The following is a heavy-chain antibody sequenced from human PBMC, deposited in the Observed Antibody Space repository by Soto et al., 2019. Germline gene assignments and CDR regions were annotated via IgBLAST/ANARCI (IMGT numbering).Heavy chain of an antibody. CDR2: IAYDGNGK. J-gene: IGHJ6*02. CDR3: AEDVGVYFPDYYRVVV. CDR1: GFTFKTHA. V-gene: IGHV3-30*18. D-gene: IGHD1-26*01. Sequence: QVQLLESGGGVVQPGTSLRLSCAASGFTFKTHAMHWVRQAPGKGLEWMAVIAYDGNGKFYADSVKGRFTISRDNSKNALYLENNTMRKEDKAVYYCAEDVGVYFPDYYRVVVWGQVTTVAVS.